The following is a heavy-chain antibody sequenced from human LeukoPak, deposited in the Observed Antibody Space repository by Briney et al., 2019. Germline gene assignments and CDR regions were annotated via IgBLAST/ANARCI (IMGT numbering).Heavy chain of an antibody. CDR1: GFTFSSYS. CDR3: ARASSGYYYPSDY. CDR2: ISSSSSYI. D-gene: IGHD3-22*01. V-gene: IGHV3-21*01. Sequence: GGSLRLSCAASGFTFSSYSMNWVRQAPGKGLEWVSSISSSSSYIYYADSVKGRFTISRDNAKNSLYLQMNSLRAEDTAVYYCARASSGYYYPSDYWGQGTLVTVSS. J-gene: IGHJ4*02.